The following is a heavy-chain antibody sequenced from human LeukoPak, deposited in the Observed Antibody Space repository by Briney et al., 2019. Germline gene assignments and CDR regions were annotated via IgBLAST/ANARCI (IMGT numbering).Heavy chain of an antibody. CDR2: ISWNSGSI. V-gene: IGHV3-9*01. Sequence: GRSLRLSCAASGFTFDDYAMHWVRQAPGKGLEWVSGISWNSGSIGYADSVKGRFTISRDNAKNSLYLQMNSLRAEDTALYYCAKASGRLAAAGRVPLHLRYYYGMDVWGQGTTVTVSS. D-gene: IGHD6-13*01. J-gene: IGHJ6*02. CDR3: AKASGRLAAAGRVPLHLRYYYGMDV. CDR1: GFTFDDYA.